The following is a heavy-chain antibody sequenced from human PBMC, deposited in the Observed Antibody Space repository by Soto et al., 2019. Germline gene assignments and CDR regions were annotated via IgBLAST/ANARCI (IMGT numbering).Heavy chain of an antibody. Sequence: SETLSLTCTVSGGSISGGGYYWSWIRQPPGKGLEWIGYTYDSGSTYYNPSLKSRISISVDTSKNQFSLRLTSVTAADTAVYYCAREIIPLTTDWHFDLWGRGTLVTVSS. D-gene: IGHD4-17*01. J-gene: IGHJ2*01. CDR1: GGSISGGGYY. CDR3: AREIIPLTTDWHFDL. CDR2: TYDSGST. V-gene: IGHV4-30-4*01.